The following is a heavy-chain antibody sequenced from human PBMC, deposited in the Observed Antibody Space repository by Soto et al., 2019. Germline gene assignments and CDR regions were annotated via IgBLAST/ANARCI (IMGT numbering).Heavy chain of an antibody. CDR2: ISGSGGDT. CDR1: GFTFTSYA. Sequence: EVQLLESGGGLVQPGGSLRLSCSASGFTFTSYAMSWVRQAPGKGLEWVSGISGSGGDTKSADSVKGRFTISRDNFKNMLYLQMNSLRAEDTAVYYCAKHDFWTLYNTGLDSWGQGILVTVSS. CDR3: AKHDFWTLYNTGLDS. V-gene: IGHV3-23*01. D-gene: IGHD3-3*01. J-gene: IGHJ4*02.